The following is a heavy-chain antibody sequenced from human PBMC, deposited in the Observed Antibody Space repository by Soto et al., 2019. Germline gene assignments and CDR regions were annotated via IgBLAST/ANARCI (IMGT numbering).Heavy chain of an antibody. CDR2: ISYDGSNK. CDR3: ARDWIVVALDAFDI. D-gene: IGHD3-22*01. V-gene: IGHV3-30-3*01. CDR1: GFTFSSYA. J-gene: IGHJ3*02. Sequence: QVQLVESGGGVVQPGRSLRLSCAASGFTFSSYAMHWVRQAPGKGLEWVAVISYDGSNKYYADSVKGRFTISRDNSKNTLYLHMNSLRAEDTAVYYCARDWIVVALDAFDIWGQGTMVTVSS.